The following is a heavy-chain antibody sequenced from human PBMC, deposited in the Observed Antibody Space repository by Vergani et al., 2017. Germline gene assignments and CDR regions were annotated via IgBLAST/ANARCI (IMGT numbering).Heavy chain of an antibody. CDR1: GGSFSGYY. Sequence: QVQLQQWGAGLLKPSETLSLTCAVYGGSFSGYYWSWIRQPPGKGLEWIGEINHSGSTNYNPSLKSRVTISVDTSKNQFSLKLSSGTAADTAVYYCARVEWLRCKHFDYWGQGTLVTVSS. V-gene: IGHV4-34*01. CDR3: ARVEWLRCKHFDY. J-gene: IGHJ4*02. CDR2: INHSGST. D-gene: IGHD5-12*01.